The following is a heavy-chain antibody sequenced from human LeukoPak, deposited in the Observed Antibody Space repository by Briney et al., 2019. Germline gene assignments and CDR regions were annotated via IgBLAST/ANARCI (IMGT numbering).Heavy chain of an antibody. D-gene: IGHD3-22*01. CDR1: GFTFSSYS. V-gene: IGHV3-48*02. CDR2: ISSSSSTI. J-gene: IGHJ4*02. CDR3: ARESGWLAGFDY. Sequence: GGSLRLSCAASGFTFSSYSMNWVRQAPGRGLEWISYISSSSSTIYYADSVKGRFTISRDNAKNSLYLQMNSLRDEDTAVYYCARESGWLAGFDYWGQGTLVTVSS.